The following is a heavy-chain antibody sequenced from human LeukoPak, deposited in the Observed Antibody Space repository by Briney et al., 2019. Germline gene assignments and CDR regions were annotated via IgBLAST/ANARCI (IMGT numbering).Heavy chain of an antibody. D-gene: IGHD3-10*01. J-gene: IGHJ4*02. Sequence: GGSLRLSCAASGFTFSSYAMHWVRQAPGKGLEWVAVISYDGSNKYYADSVKGRFTISRDNSKNTLYLQMNSLGAEDTAVYYCAREYYGSGSYSADYWGQGTLVTVSS. CDR1: GFTFSSYA. CDR2: ISYDGSNK. CDR3: AREYYGSGSYSADY. V-gene: IGHV3-30*04.